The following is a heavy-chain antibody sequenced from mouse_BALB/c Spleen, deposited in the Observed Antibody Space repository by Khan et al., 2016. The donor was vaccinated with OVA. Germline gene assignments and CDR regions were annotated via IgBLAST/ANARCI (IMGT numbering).Heavy chain of an antibody. CDR2: INPSTGYT. CDR1: GYTFTTYW. CDR3: TRRVLYGIFPY. Sequence: QVQLQQSGAELAQPGASVKMSCKTSGYTFTTYWMHWVKQRPGQGLEWIGYINPSTGYTEYNQRFKDKATLTTEDTSSTAYIQLSRLTSYDSAVYYCTRRVLYGIFPYWRQGPLVTVSA. V-gene: IGHV1-7*01. J-gene: IGHJ3*01. D-gene: IGHD2-1*01.